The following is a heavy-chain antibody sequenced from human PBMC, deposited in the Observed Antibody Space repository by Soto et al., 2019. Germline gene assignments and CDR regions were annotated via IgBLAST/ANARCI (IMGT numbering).Heavy chain of an antibody. J-gene: IGHJ5*02. CDR1: GGTFSSYA. CDR3: ARLYYDILTGYYKSWFDP. Sequence: QVQLVQSGAEVKKPGSSVKVSCKASGGTFSSYAISWVRQAPGQGLEWMGGIIPIFGTANYAQKFQGRVTITAYESTSTAYMELSSLRSEDTAVYYCARLYYDILTGYYKSWFDPWGQGTLVTVSS. V-gene: IGHV1-69*01. D-gene: IGHD3-9*01. CDR2: IIPIFGTA.